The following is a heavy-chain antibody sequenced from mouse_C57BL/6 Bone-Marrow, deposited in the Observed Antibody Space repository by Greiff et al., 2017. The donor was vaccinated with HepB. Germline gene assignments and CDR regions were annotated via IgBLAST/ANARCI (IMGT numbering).Heavy chain of an antibody. CDR2: INTSSGYT. D-gene: IGHD1-1*02. CDR1: GYTFTSYT. CDR3: ARDEGYGLFDY. V-gene: IGHV1-4*01. J-gene: IGHJ2*01. Sequence: QVQLQQSGAELARPGASVKMSCKASGYTFTSYTMHWVKQRPGQGLEWIGYINTSSGYTKYNQKFKDKATLTADKSSSTAYMQLSSLTSEDSAVYYCARDEGYGLFDYWGQGITLTVSS.